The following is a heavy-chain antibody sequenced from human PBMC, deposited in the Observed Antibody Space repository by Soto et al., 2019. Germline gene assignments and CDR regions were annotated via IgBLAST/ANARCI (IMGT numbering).Heavy chain of an antibody. D-gene: IGHD4-17*01. J-gene: IGHJ5*02. Sequence: SVKVSCKASGFTFTSSAVQWVRQARGQRLEWIGWIVVGSGNTNYAQKFQERVTITRDMSTSTAYMELSSLRSEDTAVYHCAAEGYGGNWFDPWGQGTLVTVSS. CDR1: GFTFTSSA. V-gene: IGHV1-58*01. CDR3: AAEGYGGNWFDP. CDR2: IVVGSGNT.